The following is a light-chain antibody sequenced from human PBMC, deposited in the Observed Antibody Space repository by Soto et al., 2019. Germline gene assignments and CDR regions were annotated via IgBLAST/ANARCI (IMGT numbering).Light chain of an antibody. J-gene: IGKJ1*01. Sequence: DIQMTQSPSTLSASVGDRSTITCRASQIISSWLAWYQQKPGKAPKLLIYDASSLETGVPSRFSGSGSGTEFTLTISSLQPEDFATYYCQQYRTFGQGTKVDNK. CDR1: QIISSW. CDR2: DAS. CDR3: QQYRT. V-gene: IGKV1-5*01.